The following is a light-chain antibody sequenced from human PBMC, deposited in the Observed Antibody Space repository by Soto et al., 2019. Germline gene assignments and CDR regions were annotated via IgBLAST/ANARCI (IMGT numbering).Light chain of an antibody. CDR3: QQIYSAPLT. CDR2: AAS. V-gene: IGKV1-39*01. Sequence: DIQMTQSPSSLSACVGDRVTITCRASQSITTYLNWYRQKPGKAPKLLIYAASSLQSGVPSRFSGSGSETEFTLSISSLQPEDFATYFCQQIYSAPLTFGGGTKVYIK. J-gene: IGKJ4*01. CDR1: QSITTY.